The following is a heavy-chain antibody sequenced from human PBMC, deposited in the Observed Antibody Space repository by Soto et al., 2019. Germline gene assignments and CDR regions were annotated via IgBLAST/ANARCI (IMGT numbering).Heavy chain of an antibody. D-gene: IGHD3-16*01. CDR1: GYTFTSYA. CDR2: INAGNGNT. V-gene: IGHV1-3*01. Sequence: ASVKVSCKASGYTFTSYAMHWVRQAPGQRLEWMGWINAGNGNTKYSQKFQGRVTITRDTSASTAYMELSSLRSEDTAVYYCARGGYYDNVWGKLSHYGLDKWGKGTSVTVSS. J-gene: IGHJ6*04. CDR3: ARGGYYDNVWGKLSHYGLDK.